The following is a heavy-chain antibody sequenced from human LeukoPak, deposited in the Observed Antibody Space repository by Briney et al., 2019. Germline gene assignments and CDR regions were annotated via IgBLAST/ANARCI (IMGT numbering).Heavy chain of an antibody. CDR3: ARGASGYSLDFDY. V-gene: IGHV3-30*03. CDR2: ISYDGSSK. D-gene: IGHD3-22*01. J-gene: IGHJ4*02. Sequence: GRSLRLSCAASGFTFSSYGMHWVRQAPGKGLEWVAVISYDGSSKYYADSVKGRFTISRDNSMNTLYLQMNSLRAEDTAVYYCARGASGYSLDFDYWGQGTLVTVSS. CDR1: GFTFSSYG.